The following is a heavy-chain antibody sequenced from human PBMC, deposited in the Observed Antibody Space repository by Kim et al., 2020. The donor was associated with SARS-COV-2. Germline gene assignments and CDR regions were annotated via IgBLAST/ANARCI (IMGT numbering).Heavy chain of an antibody. CDR2: ISYDGSNK. D-gene: IGHD5-12*01. J-gene: IGHJ3*02. CDR3: ARGPYDYMVATLNDAFD. Sequence: GGSLRLSCAASGFTFSSYAMHWVRQAPGKGLEWVAVISYDGSNKYYADSVKGRFTISRDNSKNTLYLQMNSLRAEDTAVYYCARGPYDYMVATLNDAFD. V-gene: IGHV3-30-3*01. CDR1: GFTFSSYA.